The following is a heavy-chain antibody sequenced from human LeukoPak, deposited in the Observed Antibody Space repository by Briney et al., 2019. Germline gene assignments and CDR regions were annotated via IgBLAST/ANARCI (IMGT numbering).Heavy chain of an antibody. D-gene: IGHD3-22*01. V-gene: IGHV3-21*01. CDR2: ISSSSTYI. CDR3: ARSFGDTSGYRYFLH. Sequence: GSLRLSCAASGFTFSSYSMTWVRQAPGKGLEWVSSISSSSTYIYYADSVKGRFTISRDNAKNSLYLQMNSLRAEDTAVYYCARSFGDTSGYRYFLHWGQGTLVTVSS. CDR1: GFTFSSYS. J-gene: IGHJ1*01.